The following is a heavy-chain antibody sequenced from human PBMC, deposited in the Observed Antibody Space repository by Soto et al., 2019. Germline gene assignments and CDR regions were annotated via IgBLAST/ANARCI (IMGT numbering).Heavy chain of an antibody. D-gene: IGHD5-12*01. CDR2: ISGSGGST. Sequence: GGSLRLSCAASGFTFSSYAMSWDRQAPGKGLEWVSAISGSGGSTYYADSVKGRFTISRDNSKNTLYLQMNSLRAEDRAVYYCAKLPENGYNYFDYWGQGTLVTVSS. CDR3: AKLPENGYNYFDY. CDR1: GFTFSSYA. J-gene: IGHJ4*02. V-gene: IGHV3-23*01.